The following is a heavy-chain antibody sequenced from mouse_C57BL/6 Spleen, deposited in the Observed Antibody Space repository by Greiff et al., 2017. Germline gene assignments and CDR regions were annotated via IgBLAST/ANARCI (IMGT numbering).Heavy chain of an antibody. CDR3: ARDRGKLFFDY. CDR2: ISDGGSYT. V-gene: IGHV5-4*01. Sequence: EVQGVESGGGLVKPGGSLKLSCAASGFPFSSYAMSWVRQTPEKRLEWVATISDGGSYTYYPDNVKGRFTISRDNAKNNLYLQMSHLKSEDTAMYYCARDRGKLFFDYWGQGTTLTVSS. D-gene: IGHD3-3*01. J-gene: IGHJ2*01. CDR1: GFPFSSYA.